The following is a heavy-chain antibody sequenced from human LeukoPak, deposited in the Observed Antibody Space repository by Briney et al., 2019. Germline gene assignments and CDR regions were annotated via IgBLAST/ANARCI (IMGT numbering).Heavy chain of an antibody. D-gene: IGHD2-2*01. CDR2: VNHSGTT. CDR3: ARGAYCSSINCYGFDY. V-gene: IGHV4-34*01. J-gene: IGHJ4*02. Sequence: PSETLPLTCNVYGGSFTAFYWSWIRHPPGKGLGWIGEVNHSGTTNYNPSLKSRVTLSVDTSKNQFSLKLSSVTAADTAVYYCARGAYCSSINCYGFDYWGQGTQVTASS. CDR1: GGSFTAFY.